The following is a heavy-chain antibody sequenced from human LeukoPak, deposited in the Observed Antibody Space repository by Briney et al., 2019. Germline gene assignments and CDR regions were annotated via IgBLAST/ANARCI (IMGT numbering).Heavy chain of an antibody. CDR1: GGSISSGSYY. D-gene: IGHD3-3*01. V-gene: IGHV4-61*02. Sequence: SQTLSLTCTVSGGSISSGSYYWSWIRQPAGKGLEWIGRIYTSGSTNYNPSLKSRVTISVDTSKNQFSLKLSSVTAADTAVYYCARAPYDFWSGYPLLYFDYWGQGTLVTVSS. CDR2: IYTSGST. J-gene: IGHJ4*02. CDR3: ARAPYDFWSGYPLLYFDY.